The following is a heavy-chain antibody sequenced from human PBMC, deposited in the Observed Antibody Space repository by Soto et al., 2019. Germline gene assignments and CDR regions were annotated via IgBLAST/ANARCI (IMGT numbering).Heavy chain of an antibody. V-gene: IGHV3-30*18. CDR2: ISYDGSNK. CDR3: ANSLRAGDYFDY. CDR1: GFTFSSYG. J-gene: IGHJ4*02. Sequence: GGSLRLSCAASGFTFSSYGMHWVRQAPGKGLEWVAVISYDGSNKYYADSVKGRFTISRDNSKNTLYLQMNSLRAEDTAVYYCANSLRAGDYFDYWGQGTLVTVSS.